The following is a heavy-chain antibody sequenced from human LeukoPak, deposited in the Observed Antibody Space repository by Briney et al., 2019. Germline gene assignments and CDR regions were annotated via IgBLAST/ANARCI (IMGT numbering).Heavy chain of an antibody. J-gene: IGHJ6*02. CDR1: GGSFSGYY. V-gene: IGHV4-34*01. Sequence: SETLSLTCAVYGGSFSGYYWSWIRQPPGKGLEWIGEINHSGSTNYNPSLKSRVTISVDTSKNQFSLKLSSVTAADTAVYYCAGGLLWFGPPYYYGMDVWGQGTTVTVSS. D-gene: IGHD3-10*01. CDR3: AGGLLWFGPPYYYGMDV. CDR2: INHSGST.